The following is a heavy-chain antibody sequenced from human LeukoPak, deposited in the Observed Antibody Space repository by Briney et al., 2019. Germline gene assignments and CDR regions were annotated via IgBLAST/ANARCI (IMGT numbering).Heavy chain of an antibody. V-gene: IGHV4-39*01. CDR1: GDSISSGGYY. CDR3: ARRGPGGDGSGYYYFDY. D-gene: IGHD3-22*01. Sequence: SETLSLTCTVSGDSISSGGYYWGWIRQPPGKGLEWIGTIYYSGSTYYNPSFESRVTISVDTSKNQFSLKLNSVTAADTAVYYCARRGPGGDGSGYYYFDYWGQGTLVTVSS. CDR2: IYYSGST. J-gene: IGHJ4*02.